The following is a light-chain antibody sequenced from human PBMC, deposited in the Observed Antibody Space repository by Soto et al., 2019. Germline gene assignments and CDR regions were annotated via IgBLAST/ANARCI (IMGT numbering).Light chain of an antibody. J-gene: IGKJ4*01. CDR1: QTISSSY. CDR3: QKYGSSQLN. CDR2: GAY. Sequence: ESLLPPSLGTMSFAPVYISQLSFISSQTISSSYLAWYQQKPGQANRIIIYGAYSRATGIKDRFSGSGSGTDFTLTIRRMEPEDFAVYYCQKYGSSQLNFGGGNKVDIK. V-gene: IGKV3-20*01.